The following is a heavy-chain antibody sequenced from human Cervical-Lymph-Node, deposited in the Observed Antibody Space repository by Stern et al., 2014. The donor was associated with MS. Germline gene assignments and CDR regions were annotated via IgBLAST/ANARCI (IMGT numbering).Heavy chain of an antibody. CDR1: GGTFSSYA. Sequence: QVQLVQSGAEVKKPGSSVKVSCKASGGTFSSYAISWVRQEPGQGLERMGGSIPIFGTANYAQKFQGRVTITADESTSTAYMELSSLRSEDTAVYYCARVWGYSYGSHDAFDIWGQGTMVTVSS. J-gene: IGHJ3*02. V-gene: IGHV1-69*01. CDR3: ARVWGYSYGSHDAFDI. CDR2: SIPIFGTA. D-gene: IGHD5-18*01.